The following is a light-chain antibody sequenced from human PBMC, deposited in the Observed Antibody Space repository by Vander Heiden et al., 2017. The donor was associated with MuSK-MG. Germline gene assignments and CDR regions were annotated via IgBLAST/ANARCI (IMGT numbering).Light chain of an antibody. V-gene: IGKV1-27*01. J-gene: IGKJ3*01. Sequence: IQMTHSPSSLSASVGDRVTITCRASQGINTYLAWFQQKPGKVPKLLIDGSSTLQSGVPSRFSGSGSGTDFTLTISGLQPGDVATYYCQKYNSAPFTFGHGTKVDIK. CDR1: QGINTY. CDR3: QKYNSAPFT. CDR2: GSS.